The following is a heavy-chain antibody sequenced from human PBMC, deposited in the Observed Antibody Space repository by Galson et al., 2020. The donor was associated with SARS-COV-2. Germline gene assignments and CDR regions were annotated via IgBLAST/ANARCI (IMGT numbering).Heavy chain of an antibody. CDR3: TKHYERSHDY. D-gene: IGHD3-22*01. J-gene: IGHJ4*02. CDR2: IEYNGAVT. Sequence: GESLKISCAASGFIFSDYDMTWVRQAPGQGLEFVSGIEYNGAVTYYADSVKGRFTVSRDNSKNMVYLQMVNLRAEDTALYFCTKHYERSHDYWGQGTLVTVSS. CDR1: GFIFSDYD. V-gene: IGHV3-23*01.